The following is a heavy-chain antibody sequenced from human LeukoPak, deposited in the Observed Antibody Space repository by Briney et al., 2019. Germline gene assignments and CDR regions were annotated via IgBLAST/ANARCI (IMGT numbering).Heavy chain of an antibody. J-gene: IGHJ3*02. Sequence: SETLSLTCTVSGGSISSYYWSWIRQPPGKGLQWIVYIYYSGSTNYNPSLKSRVTISEDTSKKQFSLKVSSVTAADTAVYYCFKQKTAYDILTGYSHDAFDIWGQGTMVTVSS. D-gene: IGHD3-9*01. CDR2: IYYSGST. V-gene: IGHV4-59*01. CDR1: GGSISSYY. CDR3: FKQKTAYDILTGYSHDAFDI.